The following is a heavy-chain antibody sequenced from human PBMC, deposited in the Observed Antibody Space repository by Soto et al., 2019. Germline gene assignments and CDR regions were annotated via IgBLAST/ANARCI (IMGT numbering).Heavy chain of an antibody. V-gene: IGHV1-69*01. CDR2: IIPLFGTA. CDR3: AQPKEDYCSGGICHPGAVDI. J-gene: IGHJ3*02. Sequence: QVQLVQSGAEVKKPGSSVKVSCKASGSTFSRFAISWVRQAPGQGLEWMGGIIPLFGTANYAQSFQDRVTIAADESTSPAYMELSSPRSEDRALYYCAQPKEDYCSGGICHPGAVDIGRQGPMITVSS. D-gene: IGHD2-15*01. CDR1: GSTFSRFA.